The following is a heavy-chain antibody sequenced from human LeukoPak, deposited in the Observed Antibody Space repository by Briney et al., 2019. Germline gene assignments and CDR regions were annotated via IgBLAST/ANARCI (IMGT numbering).Heavy chain of an antibody. CDR1: GFTFHDYS. J-gene: IGHJ6*02. Sequence: GGSLRLSCAASGFTFHDYSMHWVRQAPAKGLEWVSGIRWNSGSIVYADSVKGRFTIARDNAKNSLYMQMTSLRGEETALSYCAKGGQVPPRGSYCYYGMDVWGQGTTVTVSS. D-gene: IGHD3-10*01. CDR2: IRWNSGSI. V-gene: IGHV3-9*01. CDR3: AKGGQVPPRGSYCYYGMDV.